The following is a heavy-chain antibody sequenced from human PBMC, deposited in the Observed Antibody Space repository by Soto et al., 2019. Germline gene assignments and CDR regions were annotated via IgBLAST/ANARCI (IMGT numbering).Heavy chain of an antibody. V-gene: IGHV3-53*01. D-gene: IGHD5-18*01. CDR3: AREQLWFHRGYYGMDV. J-gene: IGHJ6*02. CDR2: IYSGGST. Sequence: GGSLRLSCAASGFTVSSNYMSWVRQAPGKGLEWVSVIYSGGSTYYADSVKGRFTISRDNSKNTLYLQMNSLRAEDTAVYYCAREQLWFHRGYYGMDVWGQGTTVTVSS. CDR1: GFTVSSNY.